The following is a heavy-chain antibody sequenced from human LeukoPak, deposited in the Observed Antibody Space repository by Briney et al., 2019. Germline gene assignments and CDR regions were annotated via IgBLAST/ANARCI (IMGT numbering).Heavy chain of an antibody. CDR2: ISSSSSYI. CDR3: ARSDSQDYGDY. Sequence: GGSLRLSCAASGFTFSSYSMNWVRQAPGKGLEWVSSISSSSSYIYYADAVKGRFTISRDNAKNSLYLQMNSLRAEDTAVYYCARSDSQDYGDYWGQGTLVTVSS. CDR1: GFTFSSYS. J-gene: IGHJ4*02. V-gene: IGHV3-21*01. D-gene: IGHD2-21*01.